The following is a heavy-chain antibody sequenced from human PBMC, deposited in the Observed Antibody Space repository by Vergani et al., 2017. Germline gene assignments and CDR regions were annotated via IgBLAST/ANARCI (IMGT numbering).Heavy chain of an antibody. J-gene: IGHJ4*02. D-gene: IGHD6-13*01. CDR2: ISSNGGGT. Sequence: EVQLVESGGGLVKPGGSLRLSCSASGFTFSSYAMHWVRQAPGKGPEYVSAISSNGGGTYYADSVKGRFAISRDNSKNTLYLQMSSLRPKDTAVYYCVKVGQQLLLWGQGTLVTVSS. CDR1: GFTFSSYA. V-gene: IGHV3-64D*06. CDR3: VKVGQQLLL.